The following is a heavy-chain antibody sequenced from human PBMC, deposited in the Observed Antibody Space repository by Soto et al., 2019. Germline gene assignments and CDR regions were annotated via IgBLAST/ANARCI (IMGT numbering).Heavy chain of an antibody. V-gene: IGHV1-46*03. J-gene: IGHJ6*02. CDR1: GYTFTSYY. CDR3: ARGTYDSSGYYAAGYYYYGMDV. D-gene: IGHD3-22*01. CDR2: INPSGGST. Sequence: ASVKVSCKASGYTFTSYYMHWVRQAPGQGLEWMGIINPSGGSTSYAQRFQGRVTMTRDTSTSTVYMELSSLRSEDTAVYYCARGTYDSSGYYAAGYYYYGMDVWGQGTTVTVSS.